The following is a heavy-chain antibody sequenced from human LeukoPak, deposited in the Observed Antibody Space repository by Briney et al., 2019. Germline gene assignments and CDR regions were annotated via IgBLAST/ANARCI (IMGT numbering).Heavy chain of an antibody. D-gene: IGHD1-26*01. CDR2: IYTTGNT. Sequence: PSETLSLTCTVSGGSISNYYWSWIRQPAGKGLEWIGRIYTTGNTNHNPSLKSRVTMSVDTSKNQFSLKLSSVTAADTAVYYCARDLGPKNSQDVWGKGTTVTVSS. V-gene: IGHV4-4*07. CDR3: ARDLGPKNSQDV. J-gene: IGHJ6*04. CDR1: GGSISNYY.